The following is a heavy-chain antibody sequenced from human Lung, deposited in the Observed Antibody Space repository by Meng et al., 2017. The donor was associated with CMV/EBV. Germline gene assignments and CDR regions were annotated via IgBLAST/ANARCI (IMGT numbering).Heavy chain of an antibody. CDR2: IKPSTGDT. CDR1: GYTFNDYW. Sequence: QAQLVQSGVEVKKPGTSVKLSCKTSGYTFNDYWIHWVRQAPGQGLEWMGRIKPSTGDTSYAQKFRGRLTVTRDTPISTVYMEVNSLTSDDTAVYYCTREGFDYWGQGVLVTVSS. J-gene: IGHJ4*02. CDR3: TREGFDY. V-gene: IGHV1-2*06.